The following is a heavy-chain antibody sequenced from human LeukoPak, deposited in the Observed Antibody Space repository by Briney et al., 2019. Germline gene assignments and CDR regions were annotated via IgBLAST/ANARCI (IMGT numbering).Heavy chain of an antibody. D-gene: IGHD1-26*01. CDR3: ARLGWELPVHGYYFDY. J-gene: IGHJ4*02. CDR1: GGSISSSSYY. CDR2: IYYSGST. Sequence: SETLSLTCTVSGGSISSSSYYWGWIRQPPGKGLEWIGSIYYSGSTYYNPSLKSRVTISVDTSKNQFSLKLSSVTAADTAVYYCARLGWELPVHGYYFDYWGQGTLVTVSS. V-gene: IGHV4-39*01.